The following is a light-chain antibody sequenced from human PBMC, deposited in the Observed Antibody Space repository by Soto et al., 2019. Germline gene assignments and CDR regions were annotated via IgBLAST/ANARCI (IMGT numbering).Light chain of an antibody. CDR2: GNN. CDR1: SSNIGAGYD. CDR3: QSYDRSVSATYV. Sequence: QSVLTQPPSVSGAPGQRVTISCTGSSSNIGAGYDVHWYQQVPGTAPKLLIYGNNNRPSGVPDRFSGSTSGTSASLAITGLQAEDEADYYCQSYDRSVSATYVFXTGTKVTVL. J-gene: IGLJ1*01. V-gene: IGLV1-40*01.